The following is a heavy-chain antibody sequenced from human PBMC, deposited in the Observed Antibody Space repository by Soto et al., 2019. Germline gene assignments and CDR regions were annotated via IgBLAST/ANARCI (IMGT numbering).Heavy chain of an antibody. J-gene: IGHJ6*02. CDR1: GYSFTSYW. V-gene: IGHV5-10-1*01. CDR2: IDPSDSYT. Sequence: GESLKISCKGSGYSFTSYWISWVRQMPGKGLEWMGRIDPSDSYTNYSPSFQGHVTISADKSISTAYLQWSSLKASDTAMYYCARTPTQYSSGPSATCYYGMDVWGQGTTVTVSS. CDR3: ARTPTQYSSGPSATCYYGMDV. D-gene: IGHD6-19*01.